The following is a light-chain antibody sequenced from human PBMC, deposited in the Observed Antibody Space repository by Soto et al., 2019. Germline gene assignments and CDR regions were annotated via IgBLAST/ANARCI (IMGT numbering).Light chain of an antibody. J-gene: IGKJ4*01. CDR3: QQLNSYPHT. CDR2: AAS. Sequence: IQLTQSPSSLSASVGDRVTITCQASQGISSYLAWYQQKPGKAPKLLIYAASTLQSGVPSRFSGSGSGTDFTLTISSLQPEDFATYYCQQLNSYPHTFGGGTKVDIK. V-gene: IGKV1-9*01. CDR1: QGISSY.